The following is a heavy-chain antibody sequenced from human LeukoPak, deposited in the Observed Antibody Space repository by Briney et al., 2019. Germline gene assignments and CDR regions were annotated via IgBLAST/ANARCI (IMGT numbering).Heavy chain of an antibody. V-gene: IGHV3-23*01. J-gene: IGHJ6*03. Sequence: GGSLRLSCAASGFTFSSYGMSWVRQAPGKGLEWVSAISGSGGSTYYADSMKGRFTISRDNSKNTLYLQMNSLRAEDTAVYYCAKMGLRLAAARSYYYYYMDVWGKGTTVTVSS. D-gene: IGHD6-13*01. CDR2: ISGSGGST. CDR3: AKMGLRLAAARSYYYYYMDV. CDR1: GFTFSSYG.